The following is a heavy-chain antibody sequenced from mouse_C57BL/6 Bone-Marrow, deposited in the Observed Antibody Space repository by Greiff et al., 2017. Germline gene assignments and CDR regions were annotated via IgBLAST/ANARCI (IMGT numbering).Heavy chain of an antibody. D-gene: IGHD1-1*01. Sequence: QVQLQQPGAELVKPGASVKMSCKASGYTFTSYWITWVKQRPGQGLEWIGDIYPGSGSTNYNEKFKSKATLTVDTSSSTAYLQLSSLTSEDSAVYYCERSLYDYGSSPRFAYWGQGTLVTVSA. V-gene: IGHV1-55*01. J-gene: IGHJ3*01. CDR1: GYTFTSYW. CDR3: ERSLYDYGSSPRFAY. CDR2: IYPGSGST.